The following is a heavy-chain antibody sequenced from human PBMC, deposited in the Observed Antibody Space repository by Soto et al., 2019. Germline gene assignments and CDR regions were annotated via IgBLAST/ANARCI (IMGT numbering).Heavy chain of an antibody. Sequence: GGSLRLSCAASGFTFSSYAMHWVRQAPGKGLEWVAVISYDGSNKYYADTVKGRFTISRDNSKNALYLQMNSLRAGDTAVYYCARDGGYSYGQQDYFDYWGQGTLVTVSS. CDR3: ARDGGYSYGQQDYFDY. V-gene: IGHV3-30-3*01. D-gene: IGHD5-18*01. CDR2: ISYDGSNK. CDR1: GFTFSSYA. J-gene: IGHJ4*02.